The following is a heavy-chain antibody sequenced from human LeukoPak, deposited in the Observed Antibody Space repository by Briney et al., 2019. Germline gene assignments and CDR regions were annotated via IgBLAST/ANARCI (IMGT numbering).Heavy chain of an antibody. CDR3: ARALEPASNWFDP. J-gene: IGHJ5*02. CDR1: GGTLSSYA. V-gene: IGHV1-69*05. CDR2: IIPIFGTA. Sequence: SSVKVSCKAAGGTLSSYAISWLLQDPGQGLEWMGGIIPIFGTANYAQQFQGRVTITTDESTSPAYMELSSLRSEDTAVYYCARALEPASNWFDPWRQATLVTVSS. D-gene: IGHD2-2*01.